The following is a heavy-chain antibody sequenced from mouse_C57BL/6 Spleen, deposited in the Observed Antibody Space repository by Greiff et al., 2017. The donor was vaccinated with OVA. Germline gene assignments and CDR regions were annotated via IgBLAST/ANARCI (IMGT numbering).Heavy chain of an antibody. CDR3: AITTVVESDFDY. Sequence: VQLQQSGPVLVKPGASVKMSCKASGYTFTDYYMNWVKQSHGKSLEWIGVINPYNGGTSYNQKFKGKATLTVDKSSSTAYMELNSLTSEDSAVYYCAITTVVESDFDYGGRGTTLTVSS. CDR1: GYTFTDYY. V-gene: IGHV1-19*01. CDR2: INPYNGGT. J-gene: IGHJ2*01. D-gene: IGHD1-1*01.